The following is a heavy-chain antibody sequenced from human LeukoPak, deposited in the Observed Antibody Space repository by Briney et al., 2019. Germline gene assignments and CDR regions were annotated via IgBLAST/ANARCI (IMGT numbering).Heavy chain of an antibody. D-gene: IGHD6-6*01. V-gene: IGHV3-7*01. J-gene: IGHJ3*02. CDR2: IKQDGSDK. CDR1: GFTFSSYW. Sequence: PGGSLRLSCAASGFTFSSYWMSWVRQAPGKGLEWVANIKQDGSDKYYVDSVKGRFTISRDNAKNSLYLQMNSLRDEDTAVYYCARLYSSSSGKGFDIWGQGTIVTVSS. CDR3: ARLYSSSSGKGFDI.